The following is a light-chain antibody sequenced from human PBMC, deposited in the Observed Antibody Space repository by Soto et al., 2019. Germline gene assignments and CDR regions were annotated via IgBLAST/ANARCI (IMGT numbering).Light chain of an antibody. CDR1: NSNIGSNK. J-gene: IGLJ1*01. V-gene: IGLV1-44*01. CDR2: TSN. CDR3: ATWDDSLHGYV. Sequence: QSVLTQPPPASGTPGQRVTISCSGSNSNIGSNKVNWYQQLPGTAPKLLIYTSNQRPSGVPDRFSGSKSGTSASLAISGLQSADEADYYCATWDDSLHGYVFGTGTKVTVL.